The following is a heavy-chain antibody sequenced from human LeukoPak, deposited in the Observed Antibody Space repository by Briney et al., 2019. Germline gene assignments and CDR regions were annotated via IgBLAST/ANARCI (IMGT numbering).Heavy chain of an antibody. CDR2: ISYDGSNK. D-gene: IGHD3-22*01. V-gene: IGHV3-30*01. Sequence: GGSLRLSCAASGFTFSSYAKHWVRQAPGKGLEWVAVISYDGSNKYYADSVKGRFTISRDNSKDTLYLQMNSLRAEDTAVYYCARGEGTYYDSTVGDYWGQGTLVTVSS. CDR3: ARGEGTYYDSTVGDY. CDR1: GFTFSSYA. J-gene: IGHJ4*02.